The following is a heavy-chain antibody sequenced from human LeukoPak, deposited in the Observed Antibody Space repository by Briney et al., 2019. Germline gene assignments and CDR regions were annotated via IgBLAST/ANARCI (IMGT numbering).Heavy chain of an antibody. CDR3: AKAASSSWPSYQYGMDV. V-gene: IGHV3-23*01. Sequence: GGSLRLSCAASGFTFSTYAMNWVRQAPGKGLEWVSGITGSGKNTYYADSVKGRFTISKDNSKNTVYLQMNDLRVDDTAVYYCAKAASSSWPSYQYGMDVWGQGTTVTVSS. J-gene: IGHJ6*02. CDR1: GFTFSTYA. D-gene: IGHD6-13*01. CDR2: ITGSGKNT.